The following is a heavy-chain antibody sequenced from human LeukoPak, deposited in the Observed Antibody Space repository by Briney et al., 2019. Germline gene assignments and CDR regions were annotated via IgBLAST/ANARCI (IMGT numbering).Heavy chain of an antibody. V-gene: IGHV3-23*01. CDR1: GITVSNYD. J-gene: IGHJ4*02. Sequence: GGSLRLSCVVSGITVSNYDMSWVRQAPGKGLEWVSGIRESGGGTNYADSVMGRFTISRDNSMNTVCLQMNSLRAEDTAVYFCAKRGIVIRGVLIMGFHKAAYYFDYWGQGILVTVSS. CDR2: IRESGGGT. D-gene: IGHD3-10*01. CDR3: AKRGIVIRGVLIMGFHKAAYYFDY.